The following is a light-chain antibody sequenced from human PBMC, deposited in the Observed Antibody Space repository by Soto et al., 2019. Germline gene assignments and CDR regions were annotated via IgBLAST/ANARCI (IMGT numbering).Light chain of an antibody. CDR1: SSNIGSNY. V-gene: IGLV1-47*01. J-gene: IGLJ1*01. CDR2: RNN. Sequence: CAGSSSNIGSNYVYWYQQLPGTAPKLLIYRNNQRPSGVPDRFSGSKSGTSASLAISGLRSEDEADYYCAAWDDSLSGYVFGTGTKLTVL. CDR3: AAWDDSLSGYV.